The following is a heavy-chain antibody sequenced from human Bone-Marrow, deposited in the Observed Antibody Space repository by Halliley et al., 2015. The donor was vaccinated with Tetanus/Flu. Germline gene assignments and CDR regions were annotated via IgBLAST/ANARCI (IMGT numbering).Heavy chain of an antibody. CDR1: GFTFSSYG. D-gene: IGHD2-21*02. V-gene: IGHV3-30*18. Sequence: SLRLSCAASGFTFSSYGMHWVRQAPGKGLEWVALISFDGSNRNHADSVKGRFTISRDNSKSTLYLQMNSLRPEDTAVYYCAKDIERHYFYGACPGYWGQGTLVTVSS. CDR3: AKDIERHYFYGACPGY. CDR2: ISFDGSNR. J-gene: IGHJ4*02.